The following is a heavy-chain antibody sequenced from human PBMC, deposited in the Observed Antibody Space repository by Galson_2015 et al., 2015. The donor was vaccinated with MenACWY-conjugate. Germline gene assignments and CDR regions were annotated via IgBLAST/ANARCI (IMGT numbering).Heavy chain of an antibody. CDR2: IKQDGSAT. Sequence: SLRLSCAASGFTISSYWVTWVRQAPGKGLEWVANIKQDGSATYYVDSVKGRFTISRDNAKNSLYLQVSSLRVEDTAVYYCTRQPESYSHGMDVGGQGTTVTVSS. CDR1: GFTISSYW. J-gene: IGHJ6*02. D-gene: IGHD2-21*01. CDR3: TRQPESYSHGMDV. V-gene: IGHV3-7*03.